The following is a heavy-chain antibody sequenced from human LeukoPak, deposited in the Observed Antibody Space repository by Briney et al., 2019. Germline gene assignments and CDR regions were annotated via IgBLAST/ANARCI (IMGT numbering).Heavy chain of an antibody. D-gene: IGHD2-2*02. CDR3: ARGSGFRFDIVVVPAAIHPYYFDY. Sequence: SETLSLTCTVSGGSISSSSYYWGWIRQPPGKGLEWIGSIYYSGSTYYNPSLKSRVTISVDTSKNQFSLKLSSVTAADTAVYYCARGSGFRFDIVVVPAAIHPYYFDYWGQGTLVTVSS. CDR2: IYYSGST. J-gene: IGHJ4*02. V-gene: IGHV4-39*01. CDR1: GGSISSSSYY.